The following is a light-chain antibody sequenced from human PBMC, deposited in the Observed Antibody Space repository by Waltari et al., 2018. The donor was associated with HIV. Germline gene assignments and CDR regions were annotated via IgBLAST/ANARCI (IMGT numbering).Light chain of an antibody. Sequence: QSVLTQPPSVSGTPGRNVTISCSGSSTKIGRNIVNWYQQVPEAAPKLLIYSNDQRPSGVPDRFSGSKSGTSASLAISGLQSADEADYYCAAWDDSLNGMFGGGTKLTV. CDR3: AAWDDSLNGM. CDR1: STKIGRNI. CDR2: SND. V-gene: IGLV1-44*01. J-gene: IGLJ3*02.